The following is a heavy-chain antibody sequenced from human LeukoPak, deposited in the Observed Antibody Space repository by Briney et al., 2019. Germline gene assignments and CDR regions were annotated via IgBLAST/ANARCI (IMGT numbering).Heavy chain of an antibody. CDR3: ARGLYSYGLNWFDP. CDR2: IYYSGST. D-gene: IGHD5-18*01. Sequence: SETLSLTCTVSGGSISSYYWSWIRQPPGKGLEWIGYIYYSGSTDYNPSLKSRVTISVDTSKNQFSLKLSSVTAADTAVYYCARGLYSYGLNWFDPWGQGTLVTVSS. J-gene: IGHJ5*02. V-gene: IGHV4-59*08. CDR1: GGSISSYY.